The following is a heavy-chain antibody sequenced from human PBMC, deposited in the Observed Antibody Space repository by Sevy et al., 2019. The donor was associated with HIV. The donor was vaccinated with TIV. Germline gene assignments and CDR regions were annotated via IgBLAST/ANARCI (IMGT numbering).Heavy chain of an antibody. CDR2: IYPGDSDT. J-gene: IGHJ5*02. Sequence: GESLKISCKGSGYSFTSYWIGWVRQMPGKGLEWMGIIYPGDSDTRYSPSFQGQVTISADKSISTAYLQWSSLEASDTAMYYCARTYSSSWSRDFGFDPWGQGTLVTVSS. CDR3: ARTYSSSWSRDFGFDP. V-gene: IGHV5-51*01. D-gene: IGHD6-13*01. CDR1: GYSFTSYW.